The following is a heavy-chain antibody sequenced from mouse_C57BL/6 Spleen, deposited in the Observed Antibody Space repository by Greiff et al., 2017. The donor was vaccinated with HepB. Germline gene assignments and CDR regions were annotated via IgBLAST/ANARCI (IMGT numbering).Heavy chain of an antibody. Sequence: EVQLQQSGAELVRPGASVKLSCTASGFNIKDYYMHWVKQRPEQGLEWIGRIDPEDGDTEYAPKFQGKATMTADTSSNTAYLQLSSLTSEDTAVYYCTTKGMGNYVMDYWGQGTSVTVSS. V-gene: IGHV14-1*01. CDR2: IDPEDGDT. CDR3: TTKGMGNYVMDY. D-gene: IGHD2-3*01. CDR1: GFNIKDYY. J-gene: IGHJ4*01.